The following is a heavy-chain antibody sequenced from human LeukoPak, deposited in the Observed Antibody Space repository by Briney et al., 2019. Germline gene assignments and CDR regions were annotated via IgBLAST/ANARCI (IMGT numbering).Heavy chain of an antibody. D-gene: IGHD6-19*01. CDR2: ISSSSTTK. Sequence: PGGSLRLSCAASGFTFDDYAMHWVRQAPGKGLEWVSYISSSSTTKNYADSVKGRFTISRDNAKNSLYLQMNSLRAEDTAVYYCARDHSSGWYLVGWYFDLWGRGTLVTVSS. CDR3: ARDHSSGWYLVGWYFDL. J-gene: IGHJ2*01. CDR1: GFTFDDYA. V-gene: IGHV3-48*04.